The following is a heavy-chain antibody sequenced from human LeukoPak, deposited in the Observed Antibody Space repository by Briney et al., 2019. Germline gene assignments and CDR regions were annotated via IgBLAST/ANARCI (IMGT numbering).Heavy chain of an antibody. J-gene: IGHJ4*02. CDR1: GFTFSSYG. Sequence: GGSLRLSCAASGFTFSSYGMHWVRQAPGKGLEWVAVIWYDGSNKYYADSVKGRFTISRDNSKNTLYLQINSLRAEDTAVYYCARDTAMVKGDYWGQGTLVTVSS. CDR3: ARDTAMVKGDY. V-gene: IGHV3-33*01. CDR2: IWYDGSNK. D-gene: IGHD5-18*01.